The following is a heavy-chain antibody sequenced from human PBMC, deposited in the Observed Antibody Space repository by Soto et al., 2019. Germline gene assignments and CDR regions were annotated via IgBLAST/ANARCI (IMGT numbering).Heavy chain of an antibody. CDR3: ASPASITMVREYGMDV. J-gene: IGHJ6*02. Sequence: GESLKISCKGSGYSFTSYWIGWVRQMPGKGLEWMGRIDPSDSYTNYSPSFQGHVTISADKSISTAYLQWSSLKASDTAMYYCASPASITMVREYGMDVWGQGTTVTVSS. D-gene: IGHD3-10*01. CDR2: IDPSDSYT. CDR1: GYSFTSYW. V-gene: IGHV5-10-1*01.